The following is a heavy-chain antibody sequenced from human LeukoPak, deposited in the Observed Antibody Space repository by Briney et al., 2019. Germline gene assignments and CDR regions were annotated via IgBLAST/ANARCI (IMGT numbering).Heavy chain of an antibody. CDR3: ALNAYYSGMTT. D-gene: IGHD3-10*01. Sequence: SQTLSFTCTVSGGSISSGSYYWNWIRQPAGKGLEWIGRIYASGITNYHPSLKSRVAISVDTSKNQFSLRLSSVTAADTAVYYCALNAYYSGMTTWGQGTLVTVSS. CDR1: GGSISSGSYY. J-gene: IGHJ5*02. V-gene: IGHV4-61*02. CDR2: IYASGIT.